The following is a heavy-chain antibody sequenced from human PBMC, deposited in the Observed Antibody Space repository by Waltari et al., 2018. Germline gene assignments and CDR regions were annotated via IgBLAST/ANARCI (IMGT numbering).Heavy chain of an antibody. D-gene: IGHD6-19*01. V-gene: IGHV4-39*01. CDR3: ARHRAGSTWFDP. J-gene: IGHJ5*02. CDR1: RGPISIPAYY. Sequence: QLQLQESGPGLVKPSETLSLTCTVPRGPISIPAYYWDWIRQAPGKGLEWIGNTNYNATVHYNPSLDGRITISLDTSKTQFSLMLTSVTAADTAIYYCARHRAGSTWFDPWGQGTLVTVSS. CDR2: TNYNATV.